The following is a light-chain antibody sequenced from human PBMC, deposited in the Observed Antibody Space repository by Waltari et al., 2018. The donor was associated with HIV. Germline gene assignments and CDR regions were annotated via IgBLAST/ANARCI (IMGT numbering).Light chain of an antibody. CDR3: LQGYISPLT. Sequence: DIQMTQSPSSLSASVGDRVTIPCRTSQSINTFLNWYQMKPGKVPRLLIYGAYRLESGVPSRFSATGSGTDFSLTISSLQPEDFATYYCLQGYISPLTFGPGTKVDIK. J-gene: IGKJ3*01. V-gene: IGKV1-39*01. CDR1: QSINTF. CDR2: GAY.